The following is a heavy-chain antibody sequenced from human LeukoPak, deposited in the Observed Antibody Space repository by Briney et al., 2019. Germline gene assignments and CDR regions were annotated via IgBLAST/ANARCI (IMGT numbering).Heavy chain of an antibody. D-gene: IGHD2-21*02. Sequence: ASVKVSCKASGYTFTSYDINWVRQATGQGLEWMGWMNPNSGNTGYAQKFQGRVTMTRNTSISTAYMELSSLRSEDTAVYYCARRYRLLTNWFDPWGQGTQVTVSS. CDR1: GYTFTSYD. CDR2: MNPNSGNT. CDR3: ARRYRLLTNWFDP. J-gene: IGHJ5*02. V-gene: IGHV1-8*01.